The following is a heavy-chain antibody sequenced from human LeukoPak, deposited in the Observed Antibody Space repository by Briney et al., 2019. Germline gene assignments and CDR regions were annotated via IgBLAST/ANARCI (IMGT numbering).Heavy chain of an antibody. CDR2: ISSSGSTI. J-gene: IGHJ4*02. Sequence: PGGSLRLSCAASGFTFSDYYMSWIRQAPGKGLEWVSYISSSGSTIYYADSVKGRFTISRDNAKNSLYLQMNSLRAEDTAVYYCARGSSSWYEVVWTPDYRGQGTLVTVSS. D-gene: IGHD6-13*01. CDR3: ARGSSSWYEVVWTPDY. V-gene: IGHV3-11*01. CDR1: GFTFSDYY.